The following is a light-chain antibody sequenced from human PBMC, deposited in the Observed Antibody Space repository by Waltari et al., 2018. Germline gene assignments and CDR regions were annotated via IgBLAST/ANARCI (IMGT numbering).Light chain of an antibody. J-gene: IGKJ4*01. CDR3: QQYNQWPLT. V-gene: IGKV3-15*01. Sequence: EIVMTQSPATLSVSRGGSATRSCRASLSIDDSLAWYQQKPGHPPRLLIHGASTRDTGIPVRFSGSGSGTDFTLTITGLQSEDFAVYFCQQYNQWPLTFGRGTKVEIK. CDR1: LSIDDS. CDR2: GAS.